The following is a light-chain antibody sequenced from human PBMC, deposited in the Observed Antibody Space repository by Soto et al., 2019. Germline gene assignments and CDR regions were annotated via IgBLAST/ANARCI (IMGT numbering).Light chain of an antibody. J-gene: IGKJ1*01. CDR3: RQHNSYPWT. Sequence: DFQMTQSPSTLSASVGDRVTITCRASQNINNWIAWYQQKPGKAPKFLIYDASTLQSGVPPRFSGSGSGTDFTLTISSLQPEDIATYYCRQHNSYPWTFGQGTKVDIK. CDR1: QNINNW. CDR2: DAS. V-gene: IGKV1-5*01.